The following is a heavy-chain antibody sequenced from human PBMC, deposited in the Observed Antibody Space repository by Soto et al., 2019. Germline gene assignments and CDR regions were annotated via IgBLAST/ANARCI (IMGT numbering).Heavy chain of an antibody. CDR2: INPHGGST. Sequence: ASVKVSCKAPRDTFTSYYINWVRQAPGQGLEWMGVINPHGGSTAYAQKFKGRVTLTRDTSASTVYMEVSSVTAADTAVYYCARGTSWQLPFDYWGQGTLVTVSS. D-gene: IGHD6-13*01. CDR1: RDTFTSYY. V-gene: IGHV1-46*01. J-gene: IGHJ4*02. CDR3: ARGTSWQLPFDY.